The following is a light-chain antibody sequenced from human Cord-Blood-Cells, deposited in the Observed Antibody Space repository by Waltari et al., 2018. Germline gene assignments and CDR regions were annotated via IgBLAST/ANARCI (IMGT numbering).Light chain of an antibody. CDR1: SSNIGSNY. Sequence: QSVLTQPPSASGTPGQRVTIPCSGSSSNIGSNYVYWYQQLPGTAPKLLIYRNNQRPSGVPARFSGSKSGTSASLAISGLRSEDEADYYCAAWDDSLSGYVFGTGTKVTVL. J-gene: IGLJ1*01. V-gene: IGLV1-47*01. CDR3: AAWDDSLSGYV. CDR2: RNN.